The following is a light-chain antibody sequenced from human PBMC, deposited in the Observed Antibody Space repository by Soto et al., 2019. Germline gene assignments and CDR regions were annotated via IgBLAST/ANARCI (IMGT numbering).Light chain of an antibody. J-gene: IGLJ2*01. CDR2: DVS. CDR3: SSYTSSSTLEAV. V-gene: IGLV2-14*01. CDR1: SSDVGGYNY. Sequence: QSVLTQPASVSGSPGQSITISCTGTSSDVGGYNYVSWYQQHPGKVPKLMIYDVSNRPSGVSNRFSGSKSGNTASLTISGLQAEDEADYYCSSYTSSSTLEAVFGGGTQLTVL.